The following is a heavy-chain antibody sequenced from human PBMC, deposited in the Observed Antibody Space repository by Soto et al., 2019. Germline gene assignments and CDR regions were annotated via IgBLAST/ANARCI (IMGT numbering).Heavy chain of an antibody. D-gene: IGHD2-2*02. Sequence: GGSLRLSCAASGFTFNTYGMHWVRQAPGKGLEWVAVISYDGSEKYYVDSVKGRFTISKDNSKNTLYLQMNSLRPEDTAVYYCAKSPNFYCSSPNCYKYYFDHWGQGTRVTASS. CDR1: GFTFNTYG. CDR2: ISYDGSEK. CDR3: AKSPNFYCSSPNCYKYYFDH. J-gene: IGHJ4*02. V-gene: IGHV3-30*18.